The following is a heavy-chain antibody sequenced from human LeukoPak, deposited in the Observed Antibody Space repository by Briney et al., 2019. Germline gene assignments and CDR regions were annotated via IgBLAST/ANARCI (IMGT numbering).Heavy chain of an antibody. J-gene: IGHJ5*02. CDR2: IYHSGST. CDR1: GGSISSSNW. Sequence: SETLSLTCAVSGGSISSSNWWSWVRQPPGKGLEWIGEIYHSGSTNYNPSLKSRVTISVDKSKNQFSLKLSSVTAADTAVYYCARVGGTHDFWSGYYTGWFDPWGQGTLVTVSS. CDR3: ARVGGTHDFWSGYYTGWFDP. D-gene: IGHD3-3*01. V-gene: IGHV4-4*02.